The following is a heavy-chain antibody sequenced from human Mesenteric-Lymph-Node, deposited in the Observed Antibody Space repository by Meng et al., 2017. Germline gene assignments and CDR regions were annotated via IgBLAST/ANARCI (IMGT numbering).Heavy chain of an antibody. J-gene: IGHJ5*02. CDR3: ARDTRGGEVAGTKWFDP. D-gene: IGHD6-19*01. CDR2: TNPSGGST. CDR1: GYTFTSYY. Sequence: ASVKVSCKASGYTFTSYYMHWVRQAPGQGLEWMGITNPSGGSTSYAQKFQGRVTMTRDTSTSTVYMELSSLRSEDTAVYYCARDTRGGEVAGTKWFDPWGQGTLVTVSS. V-gene: IGHV1-46*01.